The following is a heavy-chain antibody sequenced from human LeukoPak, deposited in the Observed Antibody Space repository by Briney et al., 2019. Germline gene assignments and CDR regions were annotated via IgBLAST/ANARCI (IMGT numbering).Heavy chain of an antibody. J-gene: IGHJ4*02. V-gene: IGHV4-59*12. CDR1: GGSISSYY. D-gene: IGHD4-17*01. CDR2: IYYSGST. Sequence: PSETLSHTCTVSGGSISSYYWSWIRQPPGKGLEWIGYIYYSGSTNYNPSLKSRVTMSVDTSKNQFSLKLSSVTAADTAVYYCARTHDYGDSIRGQGTLVTVSS. CDR3: ARTHDYGDSI.